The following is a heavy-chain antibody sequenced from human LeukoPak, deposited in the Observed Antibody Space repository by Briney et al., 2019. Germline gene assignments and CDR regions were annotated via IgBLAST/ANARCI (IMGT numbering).Heavy chain of an antibody. V-gene: IGHV1-2*02. D-gene: IGHD6-19*01. CDR3: ARDRRGSGWYTGWWFDP. J-gene: IGHJ5*02. Sequence: ASVKVSCKASGYSFTSHYMHWVRQAPGQGLEWMGWINPNSGGTNYAQKLQGRVTMPRDTSISTAYMELSRLRSDDTAVYYCARDRRGSGWYTGWWFDPWGQGTLVTVSS. CDR1: GYSFTSHY. CDR2: INPNSGGT.